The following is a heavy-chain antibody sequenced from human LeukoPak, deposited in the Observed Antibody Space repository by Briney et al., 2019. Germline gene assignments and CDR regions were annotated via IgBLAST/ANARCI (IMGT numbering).Heavy chain of an antibody. D-gene: IGHD2-8*01. CDR1: GFTFSSYW. CDR3: ARDCWGIRVMDGFDN. Sequence: GGSLRLSCAASGFTFSSYWMSWVRQAPGMGLEWVANINQDGSEKKYVDSVKGRFTISRDNAKNSLYLQMNSLRAEDTAVYYCARDCWGIRVMDGFDNWGQGTLVTVSS. V-gene: IGHV3-7*01. J-gene: IGHJ4*02. CDR2: INQDGSEK.